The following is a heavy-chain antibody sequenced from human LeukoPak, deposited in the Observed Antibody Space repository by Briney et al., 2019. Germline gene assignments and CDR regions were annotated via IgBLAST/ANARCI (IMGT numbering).Heavy chain of an antibody. V-gene: IGHV1-8*01. CDR1: GYTFTSYD. CDR2: MNPNSGNT. CDR3: ARVLVTAMVTPFDY. J-gene: IGHJ4*02. Sequence: ASVTVSCKASGYTFTSYDINLVRQAPGQGLEWMGWMNPNSGNTGYAQKFQGRVTMTRNTSISTAYMELSSLRSEDTAVYYCARVLVTAMVTPFDYWGQGTLVTVSS. D-gene: IGHD5-18*01.